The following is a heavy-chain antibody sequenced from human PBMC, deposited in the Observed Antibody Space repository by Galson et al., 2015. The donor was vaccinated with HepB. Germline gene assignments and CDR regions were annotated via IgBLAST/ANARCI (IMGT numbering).Heavy chain of an antibody. D-gene: IGHD3-22*01. V-gene: IGHV1-46*01. CDR2: INPSGGST. J-gene: IGHJ5*02. CDR3: AREYYYDSSGYYYVGHWFDP. CDR1: GYTFTSYY. Sequence: SVKVSCKASGYTFTSYYMHWVRQAPGQGLEWMGIINPSGGSTSYAQKSQGRVTMTRDTSTSTVYMELSSLRSEDTAVYYCAREYYYDSSGYYYVGHWFDPWGQGTLVTVSS.